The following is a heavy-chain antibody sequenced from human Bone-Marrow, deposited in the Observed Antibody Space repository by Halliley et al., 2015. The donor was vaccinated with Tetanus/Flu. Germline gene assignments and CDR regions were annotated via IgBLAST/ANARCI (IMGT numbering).Heavy chain of an antibody. CDR2: IYYSGST. CDR3: ARGLYYYQLDYYFDY. CDR1: GGSIRSGGYY. D-gene: IGHD3-10*01. V-gene: IGHV4-31*03. Sequence: LRLSCTVSGGSIRSGGYYWSWIRQHPGKGLEWIGYIYYSGSTYYNPSLKSRVTISVDTFKNQFSLKLSSVTAADTAVYYCARGLYYYQLDYYFDYWGQGTLVTVSS. J-gene: IGHJ4*02.